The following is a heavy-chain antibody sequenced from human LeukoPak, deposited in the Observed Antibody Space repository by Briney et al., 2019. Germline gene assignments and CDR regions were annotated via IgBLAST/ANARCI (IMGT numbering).Heavy chain of an antibody. CDR1: GFTFSSYA. CDR3: ARAGRVGSSGYYTTYYFDY. Sequence: GGSLRLSCAASGFTFSSYAMHWVRQAPGKGLEYVSAISSNGGSTYYANSVKGRFTISRDNSRNTLYLQMGSLRAEDMAVYYCARAGRVGSSGYYTTYYFDYWGQGTLVTVSS. D-gene: IGHD3-22*01. V-gene: IGHV3-64*01. J-gene: IGHJ4*02. CDR2: ISSNGGST.